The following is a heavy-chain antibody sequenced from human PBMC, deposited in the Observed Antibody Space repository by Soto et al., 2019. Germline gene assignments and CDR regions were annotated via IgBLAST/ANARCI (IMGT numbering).Heavy chain of an antibody. CDR1: GGSFSGYY. J-gene: IGHJ4*02. CDR3: ARAFKCSSTSCLDY. Sequence: QVQLQQWGAGLLKPSETLSLTCAVYGGSFSGYYWSWIRQPPGKGLEWIGEINHSGSTNYNPSLKSRVTISVDTSKNQFSLKLSSVTAADTAVYYCARAFKCSSTSCLDYWGQGTLVTVSS. V-gene: IGHV4-34*01. D-gene: IGHD2-2*01. CDR2: INHSGST.